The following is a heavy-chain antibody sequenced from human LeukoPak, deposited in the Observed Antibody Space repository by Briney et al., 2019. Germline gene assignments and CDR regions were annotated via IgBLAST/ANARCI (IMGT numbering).Heavy chain of an antibody. CDR2: INTNTGKP. D-gene: IGHD2-2*01. CDR3: ARAASLDY. V-gene: IGHV7-4-1*02. Sequence: ASVKVSCKASGYTFTIYAMNWVRQAPGQGLEWMGWINTNTGKPTYAQGFTGRFVFSLDSSVSTAYLQINSLNAEGTAVYYCARAASLDYWGQGTLVTVSS. CDR1: GYTFTIYA. J-gene: IGHJ4*02.